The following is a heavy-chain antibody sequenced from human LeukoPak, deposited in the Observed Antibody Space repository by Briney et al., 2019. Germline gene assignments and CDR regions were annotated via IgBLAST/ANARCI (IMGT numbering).Heavy chain of an antibody. CDR1: GGSFSGYY. Sequence: SETLSLTCAVSGGSFSGYYWSWIRQPPGKGLEWIGEINHSGSTNYNPSLKSRVTISVDTSKNQFSLKLSSVTAADTAVYYCARGRGNSSYFDYWGQGTLVTVSS. V-gene: IGHV4-34*01. D-gene: IGHD3-16*01. J-gene: IGHJ4*02. CDR3: ARGRGNSSYFDY. CDR2: INHSGST.